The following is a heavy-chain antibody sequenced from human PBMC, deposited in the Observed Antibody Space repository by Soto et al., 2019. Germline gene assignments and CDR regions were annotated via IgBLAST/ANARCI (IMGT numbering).Heavy chain of an antibody. Sequence: ASVKVSCKVSGGTFSSYRFSWVRRAPGQGLEWMGGITPVFGTPDYAQKFQGRVTVTADRSTNTAYMELSRLTSEDTAVYYCARDLPSLEVRSYGMDVWGQGTTVTVSS. J-gene: IGHJ6*02. CDR2: ITPVFGTP. V-gene: IGHV1-69*06. CDR3: ARDLPSLEVRSYGMDV. D-gene: IGHD3-10*01. CDR1: GGTFSSYR.